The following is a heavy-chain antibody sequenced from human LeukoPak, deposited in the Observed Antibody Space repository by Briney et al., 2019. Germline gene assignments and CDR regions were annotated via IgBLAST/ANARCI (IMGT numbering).Heavy chain of an antibody. Sequence: GGSLRLSCEASGFTFSNFAMSWVCQAPGKGLEWVSAISGSGGSTYYADSVKGRFTISRDNSKNTLYLQMNSLRAEDTAVYYCAKVSISGGVPPAIGAFDIWGQGTMVTVSS. CDR2: ISGSGGST. J-gene: IGHJ3*02. CDR1: GFTFSNFA. D-gene: IGHD2-2*02. CDR3: AKVSISGGVPPAIGAFDI. V-gene: IGHV3-23*01.